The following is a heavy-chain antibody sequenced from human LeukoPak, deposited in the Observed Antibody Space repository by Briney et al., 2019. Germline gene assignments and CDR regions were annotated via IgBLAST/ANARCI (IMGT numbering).Heavy chain of an antibody. CDR2: IYTSGST. CDR3: ARHQYSTPEFVY. D-gene: IGHD2-15*01. Sequence: PSETLSLTCTVSGGSISSYFWTWIRQPAGKGLEWIGHIYTSGSTKYNPSLKSRVTMSVDTSKNQFSLKLNSVTAADTALYYCARHQYSTPEFVYWGQGTLVTVSS. J-gene: IGHJ4*02. V-gene: IGHV4-4*07. CDR1: GGSISSYF.